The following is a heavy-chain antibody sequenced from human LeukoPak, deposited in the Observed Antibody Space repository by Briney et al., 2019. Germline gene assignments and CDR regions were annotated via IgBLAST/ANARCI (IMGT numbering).Heavy chain of an antibody. Sequence: GGSLRLSCTASGFTFNKYAMSWVRQAPGKGLEWVSAITGSGDDTYHADSVKGRFTISRDNSQSTLYLQMNSLRAEDTAIYYCAKGSRSSRPYYFDFWGQEILVTVSS. CDR1: GFTFNKYA. CDR2: ITGSGDDT. CDR3: AKGSRSSRPYYFDF. J-gene: IGHJ4*02. D-gene: IGHD3-10*01. V-gene: IGHV3-23*01.